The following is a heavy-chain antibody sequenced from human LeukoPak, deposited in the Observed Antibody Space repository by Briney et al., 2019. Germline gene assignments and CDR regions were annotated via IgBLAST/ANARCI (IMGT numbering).Heavy chain of an antibody. CDR2: IDPSSGST. Sequence: ASVKVSCKTSGYTFTDPAYHLHWVRQAPGQGLEWMGRIDPSSGSTTYAQDLQGRVAMTWATPISTAYMDLTRLRSDDTAVYYCARDNRGSLDYWGQGTQVTVSS. CDR1: GYTFTDPAYH. CDR3: ARDNRGSLDY. D-gene: IGHD1-26*01. J-gene: IGHJ4*02. V-gene: IGHV1-2*06.